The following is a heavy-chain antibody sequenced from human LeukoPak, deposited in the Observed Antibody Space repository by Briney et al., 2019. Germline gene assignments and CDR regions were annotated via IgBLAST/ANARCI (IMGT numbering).Heavy chain of an antibody. J-gene: IGHJ4*02. D-gene: IGHD3-10*01. V-gene: IGHV1-3*01. CDR2: INAGNGNT. CDR3: ARPRTLWFGESSLTY. Sequence: GASVKVSCKASGYTFTSYAMHWVRQAPGQRLEWMGWINAGNGNTKYSQKFQGRVTITRDASASTAYMELSSLRSEDTAVYYCARPRTLWFGESSLTYWGQGTLVTVSS. CDR1: GYTFTSYA.